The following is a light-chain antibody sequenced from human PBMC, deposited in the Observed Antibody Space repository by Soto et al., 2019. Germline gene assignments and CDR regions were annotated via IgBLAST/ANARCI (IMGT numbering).Light chain of an antibody. V-gene: IGKV3-11*01. Sequence: EIVLTQSPATLSLSPGERATLSCRASQSVSSYLAWYQQKPGQAPRLLIYDASNRATGIPARFSGSGSGPDFTLTISSLEPEDFAVYYCQQRSNWPPGLTFGGGTKVDIK. J-gene: IGKJ4*01. CDR2: DAS. CDR3: QQRSNWPPGLT. CDR1: QSVSSY.